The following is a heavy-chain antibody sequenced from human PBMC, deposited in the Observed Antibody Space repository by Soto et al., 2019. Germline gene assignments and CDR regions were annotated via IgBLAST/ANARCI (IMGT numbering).Heavy chain of an antibody. D-gene: IGHD3-16*02. J-gene: IGHJ5*02. V-gene: IGHV4-31*03. CDR3: PRRPFFLTFGGVLVANWIDP. CDR2: IYYSGST. CDR1: GGSISSGGYY. Sequence: SETLSLTCTVSGGSISSGGYYCSWIRQHPGKGLEWIGYIYYSGSTYYNPSLKSRVTISVDTSKNQFSLKLSSVTAADTAVYYCPRRPFFLTFGGVLVANWIDPRSQGALVPVSS.